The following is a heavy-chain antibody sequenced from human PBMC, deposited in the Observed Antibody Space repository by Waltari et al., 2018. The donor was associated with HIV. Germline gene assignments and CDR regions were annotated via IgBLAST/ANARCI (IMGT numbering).Heavy chain of an antibody. J-gene: IGHJ3*02. CDR2: SSPNMCGT. Sequence: QVQLVQSGAEVKKPGASVKVSCKASGSTFTGNQMHWVRQAPRQGLEWMGRSSPNMCGTNYAKKIQGRATMTRATSSSTAYRELSRLRSDDTAVYYCARGPYHYDSSDLGRGALDIWGQGTMVTVSS. D-gene: IGHD3-22*01. CDR3: ARGPYHYDSSDLGRGALDI. V-gene: IGHV1-2*06. CDR1: GSTFTGNQ.